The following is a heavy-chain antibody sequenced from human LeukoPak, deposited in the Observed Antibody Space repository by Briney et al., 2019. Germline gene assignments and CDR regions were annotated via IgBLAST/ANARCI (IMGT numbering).Heavy chain of an antibody. D-gene: IGHD2-8*01. Sequence: GGSLRLSCAASGFTFSSYGMHWVRQAPGEGLEWVAVIWYDGSNKYYADSVKGRFTISRDNSKNTLYLQMNSLRAEDTAVYHCARDPYCTNGVCFGWFDPWGQGTLVTVSS. J-gene: IGHJ5*02. CDR1: GFTFSSYG. CDR2: IWYDGSNK. CDR3: ARDPYCTNGVCFGWFDP. V-gene: IGHV3-33*01.